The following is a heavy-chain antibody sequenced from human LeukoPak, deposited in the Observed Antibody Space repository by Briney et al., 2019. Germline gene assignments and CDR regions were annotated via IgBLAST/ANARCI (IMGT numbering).Heavy chain of an antibody. Sequence: SQTLSLTCTVSNASISSNTYYRAWIRQPPGKGLEYIGSINYRGSTYYNPSLKSRVTLSVDTSKNQFSLKLNSVTAADTAVYYCATYKYDYVWGNQHFDYWGQGTLVAVSS. V-gene: IGHV4-39*07. CDR2: INYRGST. J-gene: IGHJ4*02. CDR3: ATYKYDYVWGNQHFDY. D-gene: IGHD3-16*01. CDR1: NASISSNTYY.